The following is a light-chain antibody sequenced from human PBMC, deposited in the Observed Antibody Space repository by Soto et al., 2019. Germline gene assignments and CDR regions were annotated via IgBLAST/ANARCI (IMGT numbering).Light chain of an antibody. Sequence: DIQMTQSPSTLSASVGDRVTITCRASQSISSWLAWYQQTPGKAPKLLIYDASSLESGVPSRFSGSGSGTVFTLTSSSLQPDDFATYYCQQYNSYSPWTFGQGTKVDIK. CDR1: QSISSW. V-gene: IGKV1-5*01. J-gene: IGKJ1*01. CDR2: DAS. CDR3: QQYNSYSPWT.